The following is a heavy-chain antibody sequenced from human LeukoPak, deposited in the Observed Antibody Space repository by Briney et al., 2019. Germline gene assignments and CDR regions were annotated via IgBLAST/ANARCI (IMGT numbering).Heavy chain of an antibody. V-gene: IGHV4-30-4*08. D-gene: IGHD1-26*01. Sequence: KASETLSLTCTVSGGSNSSGDYYWSWIRQPPGKGLEWIGYIYYSGSTYYNPSLKSRVTISVDTSKNQFSLKLSSVTAADTAVYYCARASGSYDAVDYWGQGTLVTVSS. CDR2: IYYSGST. J-gene: IGHJ4*02. CDR3: ARASGSYDAVDY. CDR1: GGSNSSGDYY.